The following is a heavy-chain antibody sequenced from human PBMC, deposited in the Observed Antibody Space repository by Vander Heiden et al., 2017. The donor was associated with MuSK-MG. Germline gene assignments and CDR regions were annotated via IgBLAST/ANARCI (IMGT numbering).Heavy chain of an antibody. D-gene: IGHD4-17*01. CDR3: ASRVTTPLDY. J-gene: IGHJ4*02. CDR1: GFTFGNSD. V-gene: IGHV3-48*01. Sequence: EVQLVESGGGLVQPGGSLRLSCAASGFTFGNSDMSWVRQAPGKGLEWLSYIGSSSSAMSYADSVKGRFTISRDNAKNSLYLQMNSLRAEDTAVYYCASRVTTPLDYWGQGTLVTVSS. CDR2: IGSSSSAM.